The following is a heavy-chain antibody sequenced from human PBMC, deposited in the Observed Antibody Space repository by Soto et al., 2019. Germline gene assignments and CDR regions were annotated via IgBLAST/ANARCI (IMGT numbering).Heavy chain of an antibody. CDR3: AKEAPYYFDY. J-gene: IGHJ4*02. CDR2: ISSSSSTI. V-gene: IGHV3-48*01. Sequence: GGSLRLSCVASGFTFSTYSMNWVRQAPGKGLEWVSYISSSSSTIFYTDSVKGRFTISRDNSKNTLYLQMNSLRAEDTAVYYCAKEAPYYFDYWGQGTLVTVSS. CDR1: GFTFSTYS.